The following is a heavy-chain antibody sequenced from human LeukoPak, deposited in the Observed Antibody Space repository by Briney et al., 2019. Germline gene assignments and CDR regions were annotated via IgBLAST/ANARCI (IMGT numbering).Heavy chain of an antibody. CDR2: ISYDGSNK. V-gene: IGHV3-30*18. Sequence: GGSLRLSCAASGFTFSSYGMHWVRQAPGKGLEWVAVISYDGSNKYYADSVKGRFTISRDNSKNTLYLQMNSLRAEDTAVYYCAEDTTSSGWYPHYYFDYWGQGTLVTVSS. D-gene: IGHD6-19*01. J-gene: IGHJ4*02. CDR1: GFTFSSYG. CDR3: AEDTTSSGWYPHYYFDY.